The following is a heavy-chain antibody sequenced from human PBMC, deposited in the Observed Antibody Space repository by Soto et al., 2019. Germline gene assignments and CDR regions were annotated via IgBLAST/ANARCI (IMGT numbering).Heavy chain of an antibody. J-gene: IGHJ6*02. D-gene: IGHD2-2*01. CDR1: GFTFSSYA. CDR2: ISGSGGST. CDR3: AKGDGYCSSTSCLQGYYYGMDV. V-gene: IGHV3-23*01. Sequence: EVQLLESGGGLVQPGGSLRLSCAASGFTFSSYAMSWVRQAPGKGLEWVSAISGSGGSTYYADSVKGRFTISRDNSKKTVYLQMNSLRAEDTAVYYCAKGDGYCSSTSCLQGYYYGMDVWGQGTTVTVSS.